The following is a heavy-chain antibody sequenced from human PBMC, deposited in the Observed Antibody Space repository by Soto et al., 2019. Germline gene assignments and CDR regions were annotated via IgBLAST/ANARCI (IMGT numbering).Heavy chain of an antibody. CDR3: ASSLLAGTFDY. V-gene: IGHV3-21*04. CDR1: GFTFSSYS. J-gene: IGHJ4*02. D-gene: IGHD6-19*01. Sequence: EVQLVESGGGLVKPGGSLRLSCAASGFTFSSYSMNWVRQAPGKGLEWVSSISSSGSSIYYADSVRGRFTISRNYAQNSLYLQMNNLRAEDTAVYYCASSLLAGTFDYWGQGTVVTVSS. CDR2: ISSSGSSI.